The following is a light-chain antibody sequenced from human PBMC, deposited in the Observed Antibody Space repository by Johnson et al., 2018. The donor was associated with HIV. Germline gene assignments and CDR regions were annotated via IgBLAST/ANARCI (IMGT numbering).Light chain of an antibody. V-gene: IGLV1-51*02. CDR1: SSNIGNNY. CDR2: ENN. J-gene: IGLJ1*01. Sequence: QSVLTQPPSVSAAPGQKVTISCSGSSSNIGNNYVSWYQQLPGTAPKLLIYENNMRPSGIPDRFSGSKSGTSATLGIAGLQTGDEADYYRGTWDNSLSTGAVFRTGTKVTVL. CDR3: GTWDNSLSTGAV.